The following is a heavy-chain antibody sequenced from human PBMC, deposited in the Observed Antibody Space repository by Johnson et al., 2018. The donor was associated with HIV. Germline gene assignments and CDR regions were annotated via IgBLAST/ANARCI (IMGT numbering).Heavy chain of an antibody. D-gene: IGHD6-19*01. CDR1: GFSFSNYW. CDR3: ARDGVYSSPWDAFDI. J-gene: IGHJ3*02. V-gene: IGHV3-7*05. Sequence: VQLVESGGGSVQPGGFLRLSCAASGFSFSNYWMSWVRQAPGKGLEWVANIKEDGSEEYYVDSMEGRFTISRDNAKNSLYLQMDNLRVADTAMYYCARDGVYSSPWDAFDIWGQGTMVTVSS. CDR2: IKEDGSEE.